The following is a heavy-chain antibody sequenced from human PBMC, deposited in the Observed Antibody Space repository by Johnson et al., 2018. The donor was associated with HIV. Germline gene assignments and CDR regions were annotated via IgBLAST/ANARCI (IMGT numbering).Heavy chain of an antibody. CDR3: ANYAGLGAFDI. D-gene: IGHD1-7*01. V-gene: IGHV3-11*01. Sequence: QVQLVESVGGLVKPGGSLRLSCAASGFTFSDYYMSWIRQAPGKGLEWVSGINWSGGSTGYADSMKGRFTISRDNSKNTLHLQMNSLRAEDTAVYYCANYAGLGAFDIWGQGTMVTVSS. J-gene: IGHJ3*02. CDR2: INWSGGST. CDR1: GFTFSDYY.